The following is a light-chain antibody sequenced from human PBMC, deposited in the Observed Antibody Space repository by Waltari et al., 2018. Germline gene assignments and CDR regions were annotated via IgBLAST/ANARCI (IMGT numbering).Light chain of an antibody. CDR2: KGS. Sequence: QTVVTQEPSLSVSPGGTVTLTCALTSGSVATTSYAPWYQHTPGQPPRTLVYKGSSRSSGVPDRFSGSVLGNTAALTITGAQADDESNYYCSLYMGSGIWVFGGGTKLTVL. V-gene: IGLV8-61*01. J-gene: IGLJ3*02. CDR1: SGSVATTSY. CDR3: SLYMGSGIWV.